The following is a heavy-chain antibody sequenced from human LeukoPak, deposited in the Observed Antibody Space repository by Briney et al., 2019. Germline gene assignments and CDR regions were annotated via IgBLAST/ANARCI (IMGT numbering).Heavy chain of an antibody. Sequence: GGSLRLSCAASGFTFSSYAMSWVRQAPGKGLEWVSAISGSGGSTYYADSVKGRFTISRDNSKNTLYLQMNSLRAEDTAVYYCVKDENYYGSGSSPFDYWGQGTLVTVSS. CDR2: ISGSGGST. CDR1: GFTFSSYA. CDR3: VKDENYYGSGSSPFDY. V-gene: IGHV3-23*01. D-gene: IGHD3-10*01. J-gene: IGHJ4*02.